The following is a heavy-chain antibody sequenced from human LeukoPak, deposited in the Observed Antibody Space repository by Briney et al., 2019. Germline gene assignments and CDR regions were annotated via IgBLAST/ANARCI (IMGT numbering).Heavy chain of an antibody. CDR3: ASNDWFGDLRGDY. CDR2: ISSDGNDK. J-gene: IGHJ4*02. CDR1: GVTFSTYG. D-gene: IGHD3-10*01. Sequence: GGSLRLSCEASGVTFSTYGMHWVRQAPGKGLEWVALISSDGNDKLYRDSVKGRFTISRDDSKSTLYLQMNSLRAEDTAVYYCASNDWFGDLRGDYWGQGTLVTVSS. V-gene: IGHV3-30*03.